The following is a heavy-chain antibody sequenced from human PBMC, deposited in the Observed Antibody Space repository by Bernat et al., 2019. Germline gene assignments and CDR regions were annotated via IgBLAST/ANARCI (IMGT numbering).Heavy chain of an antibody. J-gene: IGHJ6*03. CDR1: GFTFGTFA. V-gene: IGHV3-23*04. CDR2: MTGGGTT. CDR3: AKFRGQLIRNYYMNV. Sequence: EVRLVESGGDLVQPGGSLRLSCAASGFTFGTFAMSWVRQAPGNGLEWVSAMTGGGTTYYADHVKGRVIISRDNSKNMLFMQMNSLTAEDTAVYYCAKFRGQLIRNYYMNVWGEGTTVTVS. D-gene: IGHD2-21*01.